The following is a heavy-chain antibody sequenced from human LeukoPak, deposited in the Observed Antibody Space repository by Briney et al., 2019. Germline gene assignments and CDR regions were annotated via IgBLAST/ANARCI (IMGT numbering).Heavy chain of an antibody. CDR1: GGSISSYY. Sequence: PSETLSLTCTVSGGSISSYYWSWIRQPPGKGLEWIGYIYYSGSTNYNPSLKSRVTISVDTSKNQFSLKLSSVTAADTAVYYCAGSGSYDYFDYWGQGPRSPSPQ. CDR3: AGSGSYDYFDY. CDR2: IYYSGST. D-gene: IGHD1-26*01. V-gene: IGHV4-59*01. J-gene: IGHJ4*02.